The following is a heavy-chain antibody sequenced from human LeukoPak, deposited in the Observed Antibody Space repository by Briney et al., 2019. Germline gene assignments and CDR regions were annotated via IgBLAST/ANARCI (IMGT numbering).Heavy chain of an antibody. J-gene: IGHJ6*04. D-gene: IGHD3-3*01. CDR2: IYTSGST. CDR1: GGSISSGSYY. CDR3: AITYYDFFLDV. Sequence: PSETLSLTCTVSGGSISSGSYYWSWIRQPAGKGLEWIGRIYTSGSTNYNPSLKSRVTISVDTSKNQFSLKLSSVTAADTAVYYCAITYYDFFLDVWGKGTTVTVSS. V-gene: IGHV4-61*02.